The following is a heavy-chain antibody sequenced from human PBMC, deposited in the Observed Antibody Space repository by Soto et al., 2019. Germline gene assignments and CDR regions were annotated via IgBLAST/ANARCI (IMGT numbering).Heavy chain of an antibody. J-gene: IGHJ4*02. V-gene: IGHV3-23*01. CDR1: GFTFSSFA. CDR3: AKTRQAPVGTHFFDL. CDR2: VSADGVSS. Sequence: GGSLRLSCEGSGFTFSSFAMGWVRQAPGKVLEWLSSVSADGVSSFSADSVRGRFRVSRDNSKNTLFLQMRFLRVEDTAVYYCAKTRQAPVGTHFFDLWGQGTQVTVSS.